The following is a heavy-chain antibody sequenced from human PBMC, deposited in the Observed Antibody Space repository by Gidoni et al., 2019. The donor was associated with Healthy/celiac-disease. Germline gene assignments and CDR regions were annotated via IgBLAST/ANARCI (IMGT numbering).Heavy chain of an antibody. V-gene: IGHV4-39*01. CDR1: GGSISSSSYY. D-gene: IGHD5-18*01. Sequence: QLQLQESGPGLVKPSETLSLTCTVSGGSISSSSYYWGWLRQPPGKGLEWIGSIYYSGSTYYNPSLKSRVTIAVDTSKNQFSMKLSSVTAADTAVYYCARGVIGYSYSEGSRWFDPWGQGTLVTVSS. CDR3: ARGVIGYSYSEGSRWFDP. CDR2: IYYSGST. J-gene: IGHJ5*02.